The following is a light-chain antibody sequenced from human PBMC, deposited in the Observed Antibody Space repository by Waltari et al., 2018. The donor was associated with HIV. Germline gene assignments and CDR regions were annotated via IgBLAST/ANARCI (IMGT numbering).Light chain of an antibody. Sequence: EIVLTQSPGTLSLSPGETATLSCRASQSVSTTFLAWYQQRPGQAPSLLIKGASNRASAIPDRFSGSGSGSDFTLTITRLQPEDFAVYYCQQFDSSSPGTFGQGTRVE. CDR1: QSVSTTF. J-gene: IGKJ1*01. CDR2: GAS. CDR3: QQFDSSSPGT. V-gene: IGKV3-20*01.